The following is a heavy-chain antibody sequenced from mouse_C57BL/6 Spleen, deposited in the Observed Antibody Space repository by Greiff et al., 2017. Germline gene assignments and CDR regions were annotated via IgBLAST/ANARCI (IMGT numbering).Heavy chain of an antibody. D-gene: IGHD2-14*01. CDR2: IDPSDSYT. Sequence: QVQLQQPGAELVMPGASVKLSCKASGYTFTSYWMHWVKQRPGQGLAWIGEIDPSDSYTNYNQKFKGKSTLTVDKSSSTAYMQLSSLTSEDSAVYYCARSYYRKLDDWGQGTTLTVSS. V-gene: IGHV1-69*01. CDR3: ARSYYRKLDD. J-gene: IGHJ2*01. CDR1: GYTFTSYW.